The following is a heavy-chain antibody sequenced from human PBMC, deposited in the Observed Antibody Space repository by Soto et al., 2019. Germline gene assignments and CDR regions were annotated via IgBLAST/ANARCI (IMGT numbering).Heavy chain of an antibody. CDR1: GGSIITNNW. Sequence: QVHLQESGPGLVNASGTLSLTCGVSGGSIITNNWWSWVRQTPGQGLEWIAEVYHSGSTNYNPSLKSRITISVDQSKNQFSLRLTSVTAADSAVYYCARAKLCTSLSCPHSFDTGGQGTLVSVSS. CDR3: ARAKLCTSLSCPHSFDT. V-gene: IGHV4-4*02. J-gene: IGHJ4*02. CDR2: VYHSGST. D-gene: IGHD2-2*01.